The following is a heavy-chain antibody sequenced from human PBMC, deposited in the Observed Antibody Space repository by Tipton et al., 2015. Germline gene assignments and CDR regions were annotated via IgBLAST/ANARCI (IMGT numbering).Heavy chain of an antibody. CDR3: ARDGPYSSTWDFDY. CDR1: GGSISSSNW. Sequence: TLSLTCAVSGGSISSSNWWSWVRQPPGKKLEWIGEIYHSGNTNYNPSLKSRVTISVDKSKNQFSLKLSSVTAADTAVYYCARDGPYSSTWDFDYWGQGTTVTVSS. J-gene: IGHJ4*03. CDR2: IYHSGNT. V-gene: IGHV4-4*02. D-gene: IGHD6-13*01.